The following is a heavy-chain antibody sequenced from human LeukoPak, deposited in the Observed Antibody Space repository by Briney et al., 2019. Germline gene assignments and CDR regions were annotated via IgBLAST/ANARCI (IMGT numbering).Heavy chain of an antibody. CDR1: GGSISGSSYY. V-gene: IGHV4-39*01. CDR2: IYYSGST. D-gene: IGHD4-11*01. J-gene: IGHJ4*02. Sequence: SETLSLTCTVSGGSISGSSYYWGWIRQPPGKGLEWIGSIYYSGSTYCKPSLKSRVTMSVDTSKNQFSLKLSSVTAADTAVYYCARPQRYSNYALDYWGQGTLVTVSS. CDR3: ARPQRYSNYALDY.